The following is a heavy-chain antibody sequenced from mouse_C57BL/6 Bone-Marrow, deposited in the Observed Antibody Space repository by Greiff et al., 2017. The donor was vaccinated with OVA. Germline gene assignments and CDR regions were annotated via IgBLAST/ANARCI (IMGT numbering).Heavy chain of an antibody. D-gene: IGHD1-1*01. V-gene: IGHV1-87*01. CDR2: GQGLECIG. CDR3: SEDSAVYYCAIYYGNAY. CDR1: YTFSRRLH. Sequence: VQLQQSGPELARPWASVKISCQAFYTFSRRLHFAFRDTNYWMQWVKQRPGQGLECIGAIYPGNSDTSYNQKFKGKATLTADTSSSTAYMQLSSLTSEDSAVYYCAIYYGNAYWGQGTLVTVSA. J-gene: IGHJ3*01.